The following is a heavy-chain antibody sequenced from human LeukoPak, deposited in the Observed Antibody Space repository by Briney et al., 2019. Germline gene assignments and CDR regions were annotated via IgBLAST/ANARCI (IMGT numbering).Heavy chain of an antibody. Sequence: GGSLRLSCAASGFTFSSYAMSWVRQAPGKGLEWVSAISGSGGSTYYADSVKGRFTISRDNSKNTLYLQMNSLRAEDTAVYYCAKGTYDYVWGSLRYWGQGTLDTVSS. J-gene: IGHJ4*02. D-gene: IGHD3-16*01. V-gene: IGHV3-23*01. CDR1: GFTFSSYA. CDR3: AKGTYDYVWGSLRY. CDR2: ISGSGGST.